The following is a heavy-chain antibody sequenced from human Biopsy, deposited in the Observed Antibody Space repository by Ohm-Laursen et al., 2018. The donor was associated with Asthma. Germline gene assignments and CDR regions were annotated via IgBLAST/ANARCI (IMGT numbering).Heavy chain of an antibody. CDR3: TRDRFYNSVTSESFYYGVDV. V-gene: IGHV3-30*03. J-gene: IGHJ6*02. CDR2: ISYDGRET. D-gene: IGHD2-21*02. CDR1: GFTFSNYG. Sequence: LRLSCAASGFTFSNYGMHWVRQGPGKGPEWVALISYDGRETGYVDSVKGRFTISRDNFRNTVHLQMSSLRPEDSAVYYCTRDRFYNSVTSESFYYGVDVWGQGTTVTVSS.